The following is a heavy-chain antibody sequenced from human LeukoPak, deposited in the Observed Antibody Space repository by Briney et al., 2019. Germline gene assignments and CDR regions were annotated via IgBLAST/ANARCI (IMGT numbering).Heavy chain of an antibody. D-gene: IGHD3-10*01. CDR1: GFTFSSYG. CDR2: ISGSGGST. J-gene: IGHJ6*03. CDR3: AKVAITMVRGVIITSYYYYYMDV. V-gene: IGHV3-23*01. Sequence: GGSLRLSCAASGFTFSSYGMSWVRQAPGKGLEWVSAISGSGGSTYYADSVKGRFTISRDNSKNTLYLQMNSLRAEDTAVYYCAKVAITMVRGVIITSYYYYYMDVWGKGTTVTISS.